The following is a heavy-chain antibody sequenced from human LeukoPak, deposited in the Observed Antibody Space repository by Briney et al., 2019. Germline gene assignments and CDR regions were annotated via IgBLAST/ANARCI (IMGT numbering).Heavy chain of an antibody. CDR3: ARGYYDSSGYYQTFDP. Sequence: ASVKVSCKASGYTFTSYDISWVRQATGQGLEWMGWMNPNSGNTGYAQKFQGRVTMTRNTSISTAYMELSSLRSEDTAVYYCARGYYDSSGYYQTFDPWGQGTLVTVSS. V-gene: IGHV1-8*01. J-gene: IGHJ5*02. CDR1: GYTFTSYD. CDR2: MNPNSGNT. D-gene: IGHD3-22*01.